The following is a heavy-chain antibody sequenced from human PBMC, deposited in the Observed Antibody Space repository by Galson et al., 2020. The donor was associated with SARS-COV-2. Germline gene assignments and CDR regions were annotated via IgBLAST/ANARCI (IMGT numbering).Heavy chain of an antibody. J-gene: IGHJ6*02. V-gene: IGHV3-21*01. CDR3: ATAVGYSSSWYVHYYYYYGMDV. Sequence: GGSLRLSCAASGFTSSSYSMNWVRQAPGKGLEWVSSISSSSGYIYYADSVKGRFTISRDNAKNSLYLQMNSLRAEDTAVYYCATAVGYSSSWYVHYYYYYGMDVWGQGTTVTVSS. CDR1: GFTSSSYS. D-gene: IGHD6-13*01. CDR2: ISSSSGYI.